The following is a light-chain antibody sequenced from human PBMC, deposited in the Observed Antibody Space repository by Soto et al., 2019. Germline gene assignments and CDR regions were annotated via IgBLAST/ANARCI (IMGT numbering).Light chain of an antibody. V-gene: IGKV3-15*01. J-gene: IGKJ1*01. CDR3: QQYNNWLGT. CDR2: GAS. CDR1: QSVSSN. Sequence: EIVMTQSPATLSVSPGERATLSCRASQSVSSNLAWYQQKPGQAPRLLIYGASTRATGIPARFSGSGSGKEFTLTISSLQSEDFAFYYCQQYNNWLGTFGQGTK.